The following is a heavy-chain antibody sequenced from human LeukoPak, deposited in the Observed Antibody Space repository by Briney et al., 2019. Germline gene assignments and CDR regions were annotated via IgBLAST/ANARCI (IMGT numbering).Heavy chain of an antibody. V-gene: IGHV3-30*03. J-gene: IGHJ4*02. CDR1: GFTFSSYG. CDR3: ASGGGSVAAWR. D-gene: IGHD2-15*01. CDR2: ISYDGSNK. Sequence: PGGSLRLSCAASGFTFSSYGMHWVRQAPGKGLEWVAVISYDGSNKYYADSVKGRFTISRDNAKNSLYLQMNSLRAEDTAVYYCASGGGSVAAWRWGQGTLVTVSS.